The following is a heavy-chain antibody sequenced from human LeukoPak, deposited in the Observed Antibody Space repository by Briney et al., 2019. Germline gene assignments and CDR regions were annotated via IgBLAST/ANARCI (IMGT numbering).Heavy chain of an antibody. J-gene: IGHJ4*02. CDR1: GFTFSSYE. Sequence: GGSLRLSCAASGFTFSSYEMNWVRQAPGKGLEWVSYISSSGSTIYYADSVKGRFTISRDNAKNSLYLKMNSLRAEDTAVYYWAGRIGYDFWSGYYGWGQGTLVTVSS. CDR2: ISSSGSTI. D-gene: IGHD3-3*01. V-gene: IGHV3-48*03. CDR3: AGRIGYDFWSGYYG.